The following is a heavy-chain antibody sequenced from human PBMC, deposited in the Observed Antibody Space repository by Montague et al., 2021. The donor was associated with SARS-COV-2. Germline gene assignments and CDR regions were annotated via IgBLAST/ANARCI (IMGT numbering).Heavy chain of an antibody. Sequence: SETLSLTCTVSGGSISSNNYYWDWIRQPPGKGLEWIGSIYDSGSTYYNPSLKSRVTISVDTSKNHFSLKLNSVTAADTAVYYCARRGRKLLPVATTFGGFDIWGQGTTVTVSS. CDR2: IYDSGST. CDR1: GGSISSNNYY. J-gene: IGHJ6*02. D-gene: IGHD3-10*02. CDR3: ARRGRKLLPVATTFGGFDI. V-gene: IGHV4-39*02.